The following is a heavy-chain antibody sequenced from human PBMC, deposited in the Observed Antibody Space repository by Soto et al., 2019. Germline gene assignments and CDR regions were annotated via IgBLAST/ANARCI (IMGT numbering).Heavy chain of an antibody. CDR1: GYTFTKYG. CDR3: ARDLPSVTRPSDS. CDR2: IYPYNGET. J-gene: IGHJ4*02. V-gene: IGHV1-18*01. Sequence: QFQLVQSGAEVKKPGASVKVSCKASGYTFTKYGISWVRQAPGQGLEWMGWIYPYNGETNYAQSLQGRVIITMDTSTNTAYMELRSLRSDDTAVYYCARDLPSVTRPSDSWGQGTLVTVSS. D-gene: IGHD4-17*01.